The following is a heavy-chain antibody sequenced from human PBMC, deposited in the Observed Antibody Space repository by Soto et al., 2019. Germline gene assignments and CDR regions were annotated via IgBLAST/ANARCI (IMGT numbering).Heavy chain of an antibody. CDR3: ARRPYDYLWGSYRYYFDY. Sequence: SETLSLTCTVSGGSISSSSYYWGWIRQPPGKGLEWNGSIFYSGSNYYNPSLKSRFTISVDTYKNQFSLKLSSVTAAVTAVYYCARRPYDYLWGSYRYYFDYWGQGTLVTVSS. V-gene: IGHV4-39*01. D-gene: IGHD3-16*02. J-gene: IGHJ4*02. CDR2: IFYSGSN. CDR1: GGSISSSSYY.